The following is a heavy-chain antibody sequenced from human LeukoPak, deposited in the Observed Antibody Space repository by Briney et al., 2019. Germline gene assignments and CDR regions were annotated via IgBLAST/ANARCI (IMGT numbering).Heavy chain of an antibody. V-gene: IGHV1-18*01. CDR1: GYTFTSYG. CDR2: ISAYNGNT. D-gene: IGHD2-15*01. CDR3: ARDEWGSEGDYFDY. Sequence: ASVKVSCKASGYTFTSYGVSWVRQAPGQGLEWMGWISAYNGNTNYAQKLQGRVTMTTDTSTSTAYMELRSLRSDDTAVYYCARDEWGSEGDYFDYWGQGTLVTVSS. J-gene: IGHJ4*02.